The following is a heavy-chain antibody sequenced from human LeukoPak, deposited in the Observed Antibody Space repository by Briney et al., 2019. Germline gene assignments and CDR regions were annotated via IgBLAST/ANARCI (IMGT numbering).Heavy chain of an antibody. CDR1: GFTFSSYA. CDR2: ISSNGGST. Sequence: PGGSLRLSGAGSGFTFSSYAMHWVRQAPGKGLECVSAISSNGGSTYYANSVKGRFTISRDNSKNTLYLQLGSLRAEDLAVYYCATGADHKTQEQIDYWGQGTLVTVSS. CDR3: ATGADHKTQEQIDY. J-gene: IGHJ4*02. V-gene: IGHV3-64*01. D-gene: IGHD1-14*01.